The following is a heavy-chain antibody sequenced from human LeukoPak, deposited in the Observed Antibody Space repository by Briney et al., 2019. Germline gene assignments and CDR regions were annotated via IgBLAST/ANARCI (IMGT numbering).Heavy chain of an antibody. V-gene: IGHV3-7*01. J-gene: IGHJ4*02. D-gene: IGHD4-11*01. CDR2: IQPGGSES. Sequence: GGSLRLSCAASGFIFKNYWMSWVRQAPGKGLEWVANIQPGGSESCYVDSVKGRFTISRDNADNSLYLQMNSLRDEDTAVYYCATTTVSDLGRWTIFNYWGQGTLVTVSS. CDR1: GFIFKNYW. CDR3: ATTTVSDLGRWTIFNY.